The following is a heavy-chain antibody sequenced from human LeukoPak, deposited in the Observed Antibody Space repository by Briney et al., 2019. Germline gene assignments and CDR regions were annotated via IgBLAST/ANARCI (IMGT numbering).Heavy chain of an antibody. CDR2: IRYDGSNK. CDR3: AKVQYSSSWYSSDDAFDI. Sequence: GGSLRLSCATSGFTFSSYGMHWVRQAPGKGLEWVAFIRYDGSNKYYADSVKGRFTISRDNSKNTLYLQMNSLRAEDTAVYYCAKVQYSSSWYSSDDAFDIWGQGTMVTVSS. CDR1: GFTFSSYG. J-gene: IGHJ3*02. D-gene: IGHD6-13*01. V-gene: IGHV3-30*02.